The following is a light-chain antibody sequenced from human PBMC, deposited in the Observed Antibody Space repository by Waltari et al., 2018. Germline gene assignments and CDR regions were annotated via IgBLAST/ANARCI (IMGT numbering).Light chain of an antibody. CDR3: NRRDSGGTHWV. V-gene: IGLV3-19*01. CDR1: SLRNFH. CDR2: GKN. J-gene: IGLJ3*02. Sequence: SSELTQDPAVSVALGQTVRITCQGDSLRNFHPSWYQQKPGQAPVVVTYGKNNRPSGIPDRFSGSSSGNTASLTITGAQAEDEADYYCNRRDSGGTHWVFGGGTKLTVL.